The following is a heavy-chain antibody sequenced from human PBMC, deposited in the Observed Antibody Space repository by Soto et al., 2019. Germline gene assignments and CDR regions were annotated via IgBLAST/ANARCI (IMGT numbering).Heavy chain of an antibody. J-gene: IGHJ4*02. CDR3: ARGPPMVRGARFDY. Sequence: SETLSLTCTVSGGSISSGDYYWSWIRQPPGKGLEWIGEINHSGSTNYNPSLKSRVTISVDTSKNQFSLKLSSVTAADTAVYYCARGPPMVRGARFDYGGQGTLVTVSS. CDR1: GGSISSGDYY. V-gene: IGHV4-39*07. CDR2: INHSGST. D-gene: IGHD3-10*01.